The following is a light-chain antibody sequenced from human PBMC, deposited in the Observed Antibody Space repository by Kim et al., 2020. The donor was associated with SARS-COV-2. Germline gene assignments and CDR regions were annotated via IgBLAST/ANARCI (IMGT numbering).Light chain of an antibody. CDR1: DGSIPSNY. J-gene: IGLJ3*02. Sequence: KSVTLSSPRGDGSIPSNYVQWYQPRPGSAPTTVIYEDNQRPSGVPDRFSGSIDSSSNSASLTISGLKTEDEADYYCQSYDSSNHWVFGGGTQLTVL. V-gene: IGLV6-57*03. CDR2: EDN. CDR3: QSYDSSNHWV.